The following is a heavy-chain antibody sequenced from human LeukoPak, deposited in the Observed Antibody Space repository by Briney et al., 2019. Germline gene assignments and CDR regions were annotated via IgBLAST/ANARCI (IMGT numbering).Heavy chain of an antibody. J-gene: IGHJ6*02. CDR1: GGTFSSYA. D-gene: IGHD3-22*01. Sequence: ASVKVSCKASGGTFSSYAISWARQAPGQGLEWMGRIIPILGIANYAQKFQGRVTITADKSTSTAYMELSSLRSEDTAVYYCARVPAYYYDSSGLDYYYYGMDVWGQGTTVTVSS. CDR2: IIPILGIA. V-gene: IGHV1-69*04. CDR3: ARVPAYYYDSSGLDYYYYGMDV.